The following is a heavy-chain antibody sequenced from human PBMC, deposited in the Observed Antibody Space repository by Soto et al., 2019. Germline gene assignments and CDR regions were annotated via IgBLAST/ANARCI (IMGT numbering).Heavy chain of an antibody. CDR1: GGSISTSSYY. D-gene: IGHD5-18*01. J-gene: IGHJ4*02. Sequence: QLQLQESGPGLVKPSETLSLTCTVSGGSISTSSYYWGWIRQPPGKGLEWIGNIYYNGNTYYNPSLKSGVIISVSTSKNQFSLNLSSVTAADTAVYYCAKCGYSFTYLPFDSWGLGTLVAVSS. CDR2: IYYNGNT. V-gene: IGHV4-39*01. CDR3: AKCGYSFTYLPFDS.